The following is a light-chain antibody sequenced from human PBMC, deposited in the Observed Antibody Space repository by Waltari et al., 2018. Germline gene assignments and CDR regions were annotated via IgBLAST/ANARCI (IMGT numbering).Light chain of an antibody. CDR2: EVS. Sequence: QSALTQPASVSGSPGQSITISCTGTSSDAGGYNYVSWYQQHPGKAPKLMIYEVSNRPSGVSNRFSGSKSGNTASLTISGLQAEDEADYYCSSYTSSSTPPYVFGTGTKVTVL. CDR1: SSDAGGYNY. CDR3: SSYTSSSTPPYV. J-gene: IGLJ1*01. V-gene: IGLV2-14*01.